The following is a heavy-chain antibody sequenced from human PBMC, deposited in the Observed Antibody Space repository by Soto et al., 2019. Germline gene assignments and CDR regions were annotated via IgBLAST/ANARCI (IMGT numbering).Heavy chain of an antibody. CDR3: AKASGWYSAVDI. Sequence: EVQLVESGGGLVQPGGSLRLSCAASGFTFDDYAMHWVRQAPGKGLEWVSSISWNSANIGYADSVKGRFTISRDNAKNSLYLQMNSLRAEDTALYYCAKASGWYSAVDIWGQGTMVTVSS. CDR2: ISWNSANI. J-gene: IGHJ3*02. D-gene: IGHD6-19*01. CDR1: GFTFDDYA. V-gene: IGHV3-9*01.